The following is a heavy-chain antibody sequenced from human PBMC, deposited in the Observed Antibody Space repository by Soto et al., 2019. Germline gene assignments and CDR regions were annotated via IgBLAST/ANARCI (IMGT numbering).Heavy chain of an antibody. CDR1: GYTFTIYG. CDR2: ISAYNGNT. V-gene: IGHV1-18*01. D-gene: IGHD3-22*01. CDR3: ARGFELLDYYDSSGDWFDP. J-gene: IGHJ5*02. Sequence: ASVKVSCKASGYTFTIYGISWVLQSPLQWLDWMGWISAYNGNTNYAQKLQGRVTMTTDTSTSTAYMELRSLRSDDTAVYYCARGFELLDYYDSSGDWFDPWGQGTLVTVSS.